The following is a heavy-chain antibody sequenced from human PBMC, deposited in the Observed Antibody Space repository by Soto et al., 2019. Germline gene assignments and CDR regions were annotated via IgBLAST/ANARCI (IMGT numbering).Heavy chain of an antibody. CDR2: ISYDGSNK. V-gene: IGHV3-30*18. J-gene: IGHJ4*02. Sequence: PGGSLRLSCAASGFTFSSYGMHWVRQAPGKGLEWVAVISYDGSNKYYADSVKGRFTISRDNSKNTLYLQMNSLRAEDTAVYYCAKPKVPDSSSPFDYWGQGTLVTVSS. CDR1: GFTFSSYG. D-gene: IGHD6-6*01. CDR3: AKPKVPDSSSPFDY.